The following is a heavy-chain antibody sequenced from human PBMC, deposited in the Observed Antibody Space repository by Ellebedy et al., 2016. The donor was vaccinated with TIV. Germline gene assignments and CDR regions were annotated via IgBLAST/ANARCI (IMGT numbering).Heavy chain of an antibody. J-gene: IGHJ5*02. V-gene: IGHV1-8*01. Sequence: AASVKVSCKASGYPFTNLDINWVRQATGQGLEWMGWMSPRNGNTGYAEKFQGRVTMTRDTSISTAYMELGSLRSEDTAVYYCTRQMTAIGGGFDPWGQGTLVTVSS. D-gene: IGHD5-18*01. CDR2: MSPRNGNT. CDR3: TRQMTAIGGGFDP. CDR1: GYPFTNLD.